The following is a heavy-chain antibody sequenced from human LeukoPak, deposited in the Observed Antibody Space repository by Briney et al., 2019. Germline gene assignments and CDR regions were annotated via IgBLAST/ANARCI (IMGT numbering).Heavy chain of an antibody. CDR1: GFTFSRYW. CDR3: ARQQGGTFS. Sequence: GGSLRLSCAASGFTFSRYWMTWVRQAPGKGLEWVATIKGNGRETGYVNTVRGAFTISRDKARNSLYLQINTVRAGDTAVYFCARQQGGTFSWGQGTLVTVSS. V-gene: IGHV3-7*04. D-gene: IGHD3-16*01. CDR2: IKGNGRET. J-gene: IGHJ4*02.